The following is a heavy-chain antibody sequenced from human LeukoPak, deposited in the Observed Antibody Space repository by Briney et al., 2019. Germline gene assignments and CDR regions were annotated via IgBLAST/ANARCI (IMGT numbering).Heavy chain of an antibody. J-gene: IGHJ1*01. Sequence: GGALRLSCAASGFTFRDAWMTWVRQAPGKGLEWVGRIRSKTDGGTTDYAVSVQGRFTISRDDSKNTLYLQMSSLKTEDTAVYYCAKHIYGVVSIQQWGQGTLVTVSS. D-gene: IGHD3-3*01. CDR2: IRSKTDGGTT. CDR3: AKHIYGVVSIQQ. CDR1: GFTFRDAW. V-gene: IGHV3-15*01.